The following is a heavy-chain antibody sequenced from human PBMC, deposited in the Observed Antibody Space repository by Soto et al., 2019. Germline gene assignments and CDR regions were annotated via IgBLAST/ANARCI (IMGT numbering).Heavy chain of an antibody. CDR2: ISGSDGKT. V-gene: IGHV3-23*01. D-gene: IGHD3-3*01. CDR1: GFSFGSYA. CDR3: ARWSYLDY. Sequence: GGSLRLSCAASGFSFGSYALSWVRQAPGKGPEWVSTISGSDGKTFYADSVKGRFSISRDTSQSTLYLQMNSLRADDTAMYYCARWSYLDYWGQGTRVTVSS. J-gene: IGHJ4*02.